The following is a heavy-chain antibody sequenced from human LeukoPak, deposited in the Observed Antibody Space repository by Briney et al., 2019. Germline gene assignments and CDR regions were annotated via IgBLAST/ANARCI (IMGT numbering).Heavy chain of an antibody. J-gene: IGHJ5*01. CDR2: ISGTGGAT. CDR3: VKDPRDTYGTNWFVS. D-gene: IGHD2-21*01. V-gene: IGHV3-23*01. Sequence: GGSLRLSCVASGFSFGNYAMSWVRQAPGKGLQWVPQISGTGGATWYAGFARDRFTISRDNSKKTLYLQMSGLGVEDTAMYYCVKDPRDTYGTNWFVSWGQGTLLIVSS. CDR1: GFSFGNYA.